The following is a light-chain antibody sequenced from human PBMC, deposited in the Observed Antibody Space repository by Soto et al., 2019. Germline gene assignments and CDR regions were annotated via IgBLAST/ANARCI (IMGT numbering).Light chain of an antibody. CDR3: QQSHSTPRLS. CDR1: QSISNF. Sequence: DIQMTQSPSSLSASVGDKLTITCRANQSISNFLNWYQKKPGEVPRLLIFAASRLESGVPSRFSGSGSGTDFALTINSLQPEYFATYYCQQSHSTPRLSFGGGTRVDFK. CDR2: AAS. V-gene: IGKV1-39*01. J-gene: IGKJ4*01.